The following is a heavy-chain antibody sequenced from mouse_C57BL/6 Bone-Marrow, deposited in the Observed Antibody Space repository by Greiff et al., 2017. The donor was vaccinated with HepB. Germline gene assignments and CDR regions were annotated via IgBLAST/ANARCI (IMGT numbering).Heavy chain of an antibody. D-gene: IGHD2-1*01. J-gene: IGHJ1*03. Sequence: EVQLVESGGGLVKPGGSLKLSCAASGFTFSSYTMSWVRQTPEKRLEWVATISGGGGNTYYPDSVKGRFTISRDNAKNTLYLQMSSLRSEDTALYYCARQDGNYGGWYFDVWGTGTTVTVSS. CDR2: ISGGGGNT. CDR3: ARQDGNYGGWYFDV. V-gene: IGHV5-9*01. CDR1: GFTFSSYT.